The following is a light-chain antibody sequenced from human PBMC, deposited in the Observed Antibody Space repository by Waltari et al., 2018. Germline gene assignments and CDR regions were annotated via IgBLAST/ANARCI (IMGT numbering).Light chain of an antibody. CDR3: YSAADNNQWV. J-gene: IGLJ3*02. Sequence: SYELTQPPSVSVSPGQTARLTCSGDALATKYGRCFQQKPGQAPVLVIYKDNERPSGIPERFSGSSSGSTVTLTISGAQVEDEADYYCYSAADNNQWVFGGGTKLTVL. V-gene: IGLV3-27*01. CDR1: ALATKY. CDR2: KDN.